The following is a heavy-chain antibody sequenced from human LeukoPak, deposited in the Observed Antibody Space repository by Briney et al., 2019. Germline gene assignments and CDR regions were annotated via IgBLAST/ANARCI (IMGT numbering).Heavy chain of an antibody. CDR2: ISAYNGNT. D-gene: IGHD3-10*01. CDR1: GYTFTSYG. CDR3: ARDTPKRGSGSHLGTVL. J-gene: IGHJ4*02. V-gene: IGHV1-18*04. Sequence: GASVKVSCKASGYTFTSYGISWVRQAPGQGLEWMGWISAYNGNTNYAQKLQGRVTMTTDTSTSTAYMELRSLRSDDTAVYYCARDTPKRGSGSHLGTVLWGQGTLVTVSS.